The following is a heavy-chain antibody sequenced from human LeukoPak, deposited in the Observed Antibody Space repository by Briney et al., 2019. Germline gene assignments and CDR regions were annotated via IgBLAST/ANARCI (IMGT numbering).Heavy chain of an antibody. CDR1: GFTFSSYA. D-gene: IGHD1-20*01. CDR3: AKVGGAGNWYGNTWPFDY. CDR2: ISGGGGNT. J-gene: IGHJ4*02. V-gene: IGHV3-23*01. Sequence: GGSLRLSCAASGFTFSSYAMSWVRQAPGKGLEWVSAISGGGGNTYYADSVKGRFTISRDSSKNTLYLQMNSLRAEDTAVYYCAKVGGAGNWYGNTWPFDYRGQGTLVTVSS.